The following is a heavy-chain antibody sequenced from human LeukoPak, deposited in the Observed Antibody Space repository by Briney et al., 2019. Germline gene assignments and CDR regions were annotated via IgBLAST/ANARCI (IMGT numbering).Heavy chain of an antibody. V-gene: IGHV3-11*03. CDR1: GVTFSDYH. J-gene: IGHJ4*02. CDR3: ARSTLYDILTEYYFDY. Sequence: GGSLRLSCVASGVTFSDYHMSWICQAPGQGLEWVSYISSSSSYTNYADSVKGRFTISRDSAKNSLYLKMNSLRAEDTAVYYCARSTLYDILTEYYFDYWGQGTLVTVSS. CDR2: ISSSSSYT. D-gene: IGHD3-9*01.